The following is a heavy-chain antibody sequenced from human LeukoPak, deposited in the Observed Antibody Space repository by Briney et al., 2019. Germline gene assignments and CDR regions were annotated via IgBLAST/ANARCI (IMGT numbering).Heavy chain of an antibody. CDR2: IYYSGST. CDR3: ARLISRSYDILTGYYSGDY. CDR1: GGSISSSSYY. D-gene: IGHD3-9*01. V-gene: IGHV4-39*01. J-gene: IGHJ4*02. Sequence: PSETLSLTCTVSGGSISSSSYYWGWIRQPPGKGLEWIGSIYYSGSTYYNPSLKSRVTVSVDTSKNQFSLKLSSVTAADTAVYYCARLISRSYDILTGYYSGDYWGQGTLVTVSS.